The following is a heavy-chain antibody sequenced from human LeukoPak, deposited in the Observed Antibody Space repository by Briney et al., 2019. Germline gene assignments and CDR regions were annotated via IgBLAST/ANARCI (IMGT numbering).Heavy chain of an antibody. CDR2: IYYSGST. V-gene: IGHV4-31*03. D-gene: IGHD3-10*01. Sequence: KTSETLSLTCTVSGGSISSGGNYWTWIRQHPGKGLEWIGYIYYSGSTYYNPSLESRVTISIDTSNNQFSLKLSSVTVADTAVYYCARDTWFGELLFRFDPWGQGTQVTVSS. CDR1: GGSISSGGNY. J-gene: IGHJ5*02. CDR3: ARDTWFGELLFRFDP.